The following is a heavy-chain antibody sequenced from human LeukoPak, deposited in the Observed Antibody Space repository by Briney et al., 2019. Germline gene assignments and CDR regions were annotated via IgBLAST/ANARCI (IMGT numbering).Heavy chain of an antibody. CDR1: GFTFSGSA. CDR3: TRLNSYGSGYSY. D-gene: IGHD3-22*01. J-gene: IGHJ4*02. Sequence: GGSLRLSCAASGFTFSGSAMHWVRQASGKGLEWVGRIRSKANSYATAYAASVKGRFAISRDDSKNTAYLQMNSLKTEDTAVYYCTRLNSYGSGYSYWGQGTLVTVSS. CDR2: IRSKANSYAT. V-gene: IGHV3-73*01.